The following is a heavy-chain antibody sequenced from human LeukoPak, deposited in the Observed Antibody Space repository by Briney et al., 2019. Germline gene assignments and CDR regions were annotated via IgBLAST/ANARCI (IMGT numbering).Heavy chain of an antibody. CDR3: WVSSSWTFIDY. J-gene: IGHJ4*02. D-gene: IGHD6-13*01. Sequence: ASVKVSCKASGYTFTSYYMHWVRQAPGQGLEWMGIINPSGGSTSYAQKFQGRVTMTRDMSTSTAYMELSRLRSDDTAVYYCWVSSSWTFIDYWGQGTLVTVSS. CDR1: GYTFTSYY. V-gene: IGHV1-46*01. CDR2: INPSGGST.